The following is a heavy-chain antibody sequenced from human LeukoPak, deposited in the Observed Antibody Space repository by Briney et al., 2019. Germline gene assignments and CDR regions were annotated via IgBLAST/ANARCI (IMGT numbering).Heavy chain of an antibody. CDR1: GASISTSSYY. CDR2: IYYSGST. CDR3: ARVMSYDFYMGGDY. J-gene: IGHJ4*02. D-gene: IGHD3-3*01. Sequence: SETLSLTCTVSGASISTSSYYWGWIRQPPGKGLEWIGSIYYSGSTHSNPSLKSRVTMSLDTSKNQFSLRLTSVTAADTAVYYCARVMSYDFYMGGDYWGQGTLVTVSS. V-gene: IGHV4-39*07.